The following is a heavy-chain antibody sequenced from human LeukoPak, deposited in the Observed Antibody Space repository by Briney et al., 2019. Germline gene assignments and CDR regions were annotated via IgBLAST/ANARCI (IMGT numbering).Heavy chain of an antibody. Sequence: SETLSLTCTVSGGSISSGGYYWSWIRQHPGKGLEWIGYIYYSGSTYYNPSLKSRVTISVDTSKNQFSLKLSSVTAADTAVYYCARVSTVVVAATPGKPGPQGPQKYYFDYWGQGTLVTVSS. CDR1: GGSISSGGYY. CDR2: IYYSGST. D-gene: IGHD2-15*01. V-gene: IGHV4-31*03. J-gene: IGHJ4*02. CDR3: ARVSTVVVAATPGKPGPQGPQKYYFDY.